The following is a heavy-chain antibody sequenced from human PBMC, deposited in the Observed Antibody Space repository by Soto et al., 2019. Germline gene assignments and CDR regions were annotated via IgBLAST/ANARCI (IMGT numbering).Heavy chain of an antibody. Sequence: ASVKVSCKASGGTFSSYAIRWVRQAPGQGLEWMGGIIPIFGTANYAQKFQGRVTITADKSTSTAYMELSSLRSEDTAVYYCARDRIGSRWTKSHYYYYGMDVWGQGTTVTVSS. J-gene: IGHJ6*02. V-gene: IGHV1-69*06. CDR2: IIPIFGTA. CDR3: ARDRIGSRWTKSHYYYYGMDV. CDR1: GGTFSSYA. D-gene: IGHD6-13*01.